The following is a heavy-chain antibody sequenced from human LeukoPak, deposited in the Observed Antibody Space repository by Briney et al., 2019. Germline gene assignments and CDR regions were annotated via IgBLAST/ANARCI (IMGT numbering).Heavy chain of an antibody. J-gene: IGHJ4*02. Sequence: GGSLRLSCAASGFTFSSYWMHWVRQAPGKGLVWVSRINSDGSSIMYADSVKGRFTISRDNARNTLYLQINSLRAEDTAVYYCARVEASGYDYGAFDYWGQGTLVTVSS. D-gene: IGHD5-12*01. CDR1: GFTFSSYW. CDR3: ARVEASGYDYGAFDY. CDR2: INSDGSSI. V-gene: IGHV3-74*03.